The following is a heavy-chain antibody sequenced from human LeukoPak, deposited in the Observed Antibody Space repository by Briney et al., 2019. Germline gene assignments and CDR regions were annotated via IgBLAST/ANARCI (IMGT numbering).Heavy chain of an antibody. Sequence: EASVKVSCKASGFTFTSSAMQWVRQARGQRLEWIGWIVVRSGNTNYAQKFQERVTITRDMSTSTAYMELSSLRSEDTAVYYCAAADEGSGSLGFDYWGQGTLVTVSS. D-gene: IGHD3-22*01. V-gene: IGHV1-58*02. J-gene: IGHJ4*02. CDR3: AAADEGSGSLGFDY. CDR1: GFTFTSSA. CDR2: IVVRSGNT.